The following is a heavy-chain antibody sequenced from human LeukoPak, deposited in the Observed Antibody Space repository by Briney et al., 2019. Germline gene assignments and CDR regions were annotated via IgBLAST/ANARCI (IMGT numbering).Heavy chain of an antibody. V-gene: IGHV3-33*01. CDR2: IWYDGSNK. CDR3: ARDARAPYYYDSSGYPNYYYYYGMDV. CDR1: GFTFSSYG. D-gene: IGHD3-22*01. Sequence: GRPLRLSCAASGFTFSSYGMHWVRQAPGKGLEWVAVIWYDGSNKYYADSVKGRFTISRDNSKNTLYLQMNSLRAEDTAVYYCARDARAPYYYDSSGYPNYYYYYGMDVWGQGTTVTVSS. J-gene: IGHJ6*02.